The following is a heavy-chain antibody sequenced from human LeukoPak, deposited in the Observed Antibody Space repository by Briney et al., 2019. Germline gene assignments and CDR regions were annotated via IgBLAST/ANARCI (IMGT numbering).Heavy chain of an antibody. Sequence: PGGSLRLSCAASGFTFTSYSMHWVRQAPGKGLEYVSAISSNWGSTYYANSVNGRFTISRDNSKNTLYLQMGSLRAEDMAVYYCARDPYDSSGFYAFDIWGQGTMVSVSS. J-gene: IGHJ3*02. CDR3: ARDPYDSSGFYAFDI. CDR1: GFTFTSYS. D-gene: IGHD3-22*01. V-gene: IGHV3-64*01. CDR2: ISSNWGST.